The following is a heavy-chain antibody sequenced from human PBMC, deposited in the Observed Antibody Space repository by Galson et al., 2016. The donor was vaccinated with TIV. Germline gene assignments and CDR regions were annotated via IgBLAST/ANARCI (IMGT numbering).Heavy chain of an antibody. D-gene: IGHD3-3*02. V-gene: IGHV1-18*01. CDR1: GYSFTSYG. Sequence: SVKVSCKATGYSFTSYGVSWVRQAPGQGFEWMGWISGYNENTYYGQKFQDRVTMTKDTSTSTAYLEMKRLTSDDTAVYYCARDPTSCPRVISHYYYYGMDVWGQGTTVIVS. J-gene: IGHJ6*02. CDR3: ARDPTSCPRVISHYYYYGMDV. CDR2: ISGYNENT.